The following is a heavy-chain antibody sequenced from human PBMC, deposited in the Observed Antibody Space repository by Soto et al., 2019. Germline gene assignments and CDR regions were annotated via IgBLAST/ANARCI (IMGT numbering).Heavy chain of an antibody. J-gene: IGHJ4*02. D-gene: IGHD2-2*01. CDR2: ISADGSQS. Sequence: GGSLRLSCAASGFTFSSNAMHWVRQAPGKGLEWVAIISADGSQSDLADSVEGRFTISRDNSQNMLFLQMNNLRVEDTAAYYCARGGDCRSIGCYRAFDYWGQGTLVTVSS. V-gene: IGHV3-30-3*01. CDR3: ARGGDCRSIGCYRAFDY. CDR1: GFTFSSNA.